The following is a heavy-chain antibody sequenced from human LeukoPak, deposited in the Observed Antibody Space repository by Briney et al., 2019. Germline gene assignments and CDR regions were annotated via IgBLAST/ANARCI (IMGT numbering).Heavy chain of an antibody. J-gene: IGHJ4*02. CDR3: ARHQLRGLLDDN. D-gene: IGHD3-10*01. CDR1: GGSISSHY. Sequence: SETLSLTCTVSGGSISSHYWSWIRQPPGKGLEWIGCIYFSGTTNYNPSLESRVTISVDTSKNQFSLKLRSVTAADTAVYYCARHQLRGLLDDNWGQGTLVTVSS. CDR2: IYFSGTT. V-gene: IGHV4-59*08.